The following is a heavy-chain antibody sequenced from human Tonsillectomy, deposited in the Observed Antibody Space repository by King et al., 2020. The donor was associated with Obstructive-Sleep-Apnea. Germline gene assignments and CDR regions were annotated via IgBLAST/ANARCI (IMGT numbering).Heavy chain of an antibody. CDR2: IIPNSGTA. D-gene: IGHD4-17*01. CDR1: GGTLSNYG. J-gene: IGHJ3*01. V-gene: IGHV1-69*06. CDR3: ARAPLLPGDGECSFDV. Sequence: QLVQSGAEVKRPGSSVKVSCKTPGGTLSNYGFAWVRQAPGHGLEWMGGIIPNSGTAKYAQKFQGRVRMTADKSTSTAYLEVSSLRSDDTAVYYCARAPLLPGDGECSFDVWGQGTVVTVSS.